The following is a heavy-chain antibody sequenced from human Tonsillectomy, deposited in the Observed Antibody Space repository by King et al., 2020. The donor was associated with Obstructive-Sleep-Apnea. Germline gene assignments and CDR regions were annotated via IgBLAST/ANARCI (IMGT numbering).Heavy chain of an antibody. J-gene: IGHJ5*02. Sequence: VQLVESGGSLVQPGGSLRLSCAASGFTVSSNYMNWVRQAPGKELEWVSVIYSGGSTYYADSVKGRFTISRDNSKNTLYLQMNSLRAEDTAVYYCAREGYSSSWYRGSWFDPWGKGTLVTVSS. V-gene: IGHV3-66*01. CDR1: GFTVSSNY. CDR2: IYSGGST. CDR3: AREGYSSSWYRGSWFDP. D-gene: IGHD6-13*01.